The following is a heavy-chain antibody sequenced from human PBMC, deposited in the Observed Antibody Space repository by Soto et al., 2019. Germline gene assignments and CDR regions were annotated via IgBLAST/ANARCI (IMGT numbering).Heavy chain of an antibody. D-gene: IGHD1-26*01. Sequence: QVQLVESGGGVVQPGRSLRLSCAASGFTFSSYGMHWVRQAPGKGLEWVAVISYDESKKYYADSVKGRFTISRDNSKNTLYLQMNSLRAEDTAVYYCAKDVVVGATTGLGDYYYYYGMDVWGQGTTVTVSS. V-gene: IGHV3-30*18. CDR3: AKDVVVGATTGLGDYYYYYGMDV. CDR1: GFTFSSYG. J-gene: IGHJ6*02. CDR2: ISYDESKK.